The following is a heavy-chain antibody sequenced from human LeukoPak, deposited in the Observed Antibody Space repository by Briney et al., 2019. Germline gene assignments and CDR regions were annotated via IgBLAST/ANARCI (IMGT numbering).Heavy chain of an antibody. D-gene: IGHD3-10*01. CDR3: AADLHYYGSGSFGPTLYYFDY. V-gene: IGHV1-58*01. J-gene: IGHJ4*02. CDR2: IVVGSGNT. Sequence: ASVKVSCKASGFTFTSSAVQWVRQARGQRPEWIGWIVVGSGNTNYAQKFQERVTITRYMSTSTAYMELSSLRSEDTAVYYCAADLHYYGSGSFGPTLYYFDYWGQGTLVTVSS. CDR1: GFTFTSSA.